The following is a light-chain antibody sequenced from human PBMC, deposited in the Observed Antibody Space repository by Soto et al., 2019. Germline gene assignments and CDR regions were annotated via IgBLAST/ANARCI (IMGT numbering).Light chain of an antibody. J-gene: IGKJ1*01. CDR1: QGIRND. CDR2: AAS. V-gene: IGKV1-17*01. Sequence: DIQMNQFTSSLSASVGDRVTITCRASQGIRNDLGWYQQKPGKAPKRLIYAASSLQSGVPSRFTGSGSGTECTLAISSLHPEDSATFYCLQHSTDPLTFGQGTKLAIK. CDR3: LQHSTDPLT.